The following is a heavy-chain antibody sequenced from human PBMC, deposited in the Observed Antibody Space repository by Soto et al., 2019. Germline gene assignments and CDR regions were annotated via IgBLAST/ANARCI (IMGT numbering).Heavy chain of an antibody. V-gene: IGHV1-69*02. CDR2: ITPVLGVT. D-gene: IGHD2-21*02. J-gene: IGHJ6*02. Sequence: QVQLVQSGAEVMKPGSSVKVSCRASGDTFSSYTVSWVRQAPGQGLGWMGRITPVLGVTNYAQKFRGRVTITADDSRKTAYMDLSGLRSEDTAVYYCATRRYCGTDCYHKYFYGMDVWGQGTAVTVSS. CDR1: GDTFSSYT. CDR3: ATRRYCGTDCYHKYFYGMDV.